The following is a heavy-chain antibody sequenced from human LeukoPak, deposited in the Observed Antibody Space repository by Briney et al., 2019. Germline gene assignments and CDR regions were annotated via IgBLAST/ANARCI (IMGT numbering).Heavy chain of an antibody. CDR2: INWNSGST. CDR1: GFTFNNYA. CDR3: AKRSCSGGRCYFDY. V-gene: IGHV3-9*01. D-gene: IGHD2-15*01. J-gene: IGHJ4*02. Sequence: GGSLRLSCAASGFTFNNYAMYWVRQVPGKGLEWVSGINWNSGSTAYADSVKGRFTISRDNSKNALYLQMNSLRAEDTAFYYCAKRSCSGGRCYFDYWGQGTLVTVSS.